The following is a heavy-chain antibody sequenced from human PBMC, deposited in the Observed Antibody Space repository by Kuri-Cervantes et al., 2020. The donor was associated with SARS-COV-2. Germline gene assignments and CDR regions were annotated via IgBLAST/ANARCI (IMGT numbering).Heavy chain of an antibody. CDR3: AREAWEDYYYYYYMDV. V-gene: IGHV1-18*01. J-gene: IGHJ6*03. D-gene: IGHD1-26*01. Sequence: ASVKVSCKASGYTFTSYGISWVRQAPGQGLEWMGGIIPIFGTANYAQKFQGRVTMTTDTSTSTAYMELRSLRSDDTAVYYCAREAWEDYYYYYYMDVWGKGTTVTVSS. CDR2: IIPIFGTA. CDR1: GYTFTSYG.